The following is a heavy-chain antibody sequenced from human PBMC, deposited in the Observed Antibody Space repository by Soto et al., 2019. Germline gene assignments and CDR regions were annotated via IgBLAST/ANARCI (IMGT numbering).Heavy chain of an antibody. Sequence: GSLRLSCSASGFRFSSFALSWVRQAPGKGLEWVSAISGSGDGTDYADSVKGRFTISRDNSKNTLYLQMNSLRAEDTAVYYCAGPGYSSQDYWGQGALVTVSS. V-gene: IGHV3-23*01. CDR3: AGPGYSSQDY. D-gene: IGHD5-18*01. CDR2: ISGSGDGT. J-gene: IGHJ4*02. CDR1: GFRFSSFA.